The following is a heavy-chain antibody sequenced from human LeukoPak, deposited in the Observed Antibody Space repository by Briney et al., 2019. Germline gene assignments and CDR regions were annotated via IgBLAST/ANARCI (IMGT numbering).Heavy chain of an antibody. CDR1: GFTFSSYS. V-gene: IGHV3-30*03. D-gene: IGHD6-19*01. Sequence: PGGSLRLSCAASGFTFSSYSMNWVRQAPGKGLEWVAVISYDGSKKYYADSVKGRFTISRDNSKNTLYLQMNSLRAEDTAVYYCARARGVAGVSVSGYWGQGTLVTVSS. CDR3: ARARGVAGVSVSGY. CDR2: ISYDGSKK. J-gene: IGHJ4*02.